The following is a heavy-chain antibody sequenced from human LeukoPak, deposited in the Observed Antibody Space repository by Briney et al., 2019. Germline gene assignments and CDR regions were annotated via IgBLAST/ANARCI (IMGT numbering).Heavy chain of an antibody. V-gene: IGHV3-21*01. D-gene: IGHD3-3*01. CDR2: ISSSSSYI. CDR1: GFTFSTYT. J-gene: IGHJ4*02. CDR3: AREGAVLRFLEWSPDY. Sequence: GGSLRLSCAASGFTFSTYTMNWVRQAPGKGLEWVSSISSSSSYIYYADSVKGRFTISRDNAKNSLYLQMNSLRAEDTAVYYCAREGAVLRFLEWSPDYWGQGTLITVSS.